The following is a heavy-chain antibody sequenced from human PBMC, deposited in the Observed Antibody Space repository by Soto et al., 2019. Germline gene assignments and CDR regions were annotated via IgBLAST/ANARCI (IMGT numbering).Heavy chain of an antibody. J-gene: IGHJ4*02. CDR2: ISGSGGST. CDR1: GFTFSSYA. D-gene: IGHD3-3*01. Sequence: PGGSLRLSCAASGFTFSSYAMSWVRQAPGKGLEWVSAISGSGGSTYYADSVKGRFTISRDNSKNTLYLQMNSLRAEDTAVYYCASGYDFWSGYYSNAHFDYWGQGTLVTVSS. CDR3: ASGYDFWSGYYSNAHFDY. V-gene: IGHV3-23*01.